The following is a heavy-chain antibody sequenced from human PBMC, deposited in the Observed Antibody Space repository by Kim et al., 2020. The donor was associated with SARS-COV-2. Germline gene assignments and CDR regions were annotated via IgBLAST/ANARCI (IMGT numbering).Heavy chain of an antibody. CDR3: ARYSGSYSVYFDY. D-gene: IGHD1-26*01. V-gene: IGHV4-30-2*04. J-gene: IGHJ4*02. Sequence: NRSLTSRVTISVDTSENQCSLTRSSVTAADTAVYYCARYSGSYSVYFDYWGQGTLVTVSS.